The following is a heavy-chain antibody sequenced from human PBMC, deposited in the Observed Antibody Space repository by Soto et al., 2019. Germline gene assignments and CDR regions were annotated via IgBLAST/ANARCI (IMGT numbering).Heavy chain of an antibody. CDR2: IRGTRGRQRNT. D-gene: IGHD5-12*01. Sequence: GGSLRLSCAASGFTFSDYAMTWVRQAPGKGLEWVSPIRGTRGRQRNTFSTASVTGRFTVTRDNSKNTLFLQMHSLRVEDTAVYYCAKTMSRLGGYEMNWHAPWRQGTLVTVS. CDR3: AKTMSRLGGYEMNWHAP. J-gene: IGHJ5*02. CDR1: GFTFSDYA. V-gene: IGHV3-23*01.